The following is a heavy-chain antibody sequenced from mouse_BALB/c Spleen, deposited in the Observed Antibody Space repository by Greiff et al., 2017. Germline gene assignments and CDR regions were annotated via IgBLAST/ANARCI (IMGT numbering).Heavy chain of an antibody. J-gene: IGHJ3*01. Sequence: QVHVKQSGPGLVAPSQSLSITCTVSGFSLTSYGVHWVRQPPGKGLEWLGVIWAGGSTNYNSALMSRLSISKDNSKSQVFLKMNSLQTDDTAMYYCARGIYGPWFAYWGQGTLVTVSA. D-gene: IGHD1-2*01. V-gene: IGHV2-9*02. CDR2: IWAGGST. CDR1: GFSLTSYG. CDR3: ARGIYGPWFAY.